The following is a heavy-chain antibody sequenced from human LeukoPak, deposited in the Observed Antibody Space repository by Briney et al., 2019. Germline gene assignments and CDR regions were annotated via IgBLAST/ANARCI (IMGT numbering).Heavy chain of an antibody. CDR3: ARDPTYCSAGSCYSGYFDY. D-gene: IGHD2-15*01. CDR1: GFTFSNYA. CDR2: ISYDGSNK. V-gene: IGHV3-30*04. Sequence: GRSLRLSCAASGFTFSNYAIHWVRQAPGKGLEWGAVISYDGSNKYYADSVKGRLTISRDNSKNTLFLQINSRRLEDTAVYYCARDPTYCSAGSCYSGYFDYWGQGTLVTVSS. J-gene: IGHJ4*02.